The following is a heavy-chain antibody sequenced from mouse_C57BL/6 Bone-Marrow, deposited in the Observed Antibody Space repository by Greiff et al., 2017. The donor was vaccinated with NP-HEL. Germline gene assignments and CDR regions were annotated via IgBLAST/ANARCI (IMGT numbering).Heavy chain of an antibody. D-gene: IGHD3-1*01. Sequence: QVQLQQPGAELVKPGASVKLSCKASGYTFTSYWMQWVKQRPGQGLEWIGEIDPSDSYTNYNQKFKGKATLTVDKSSSTAYLQRSSLTSEASSFYYSARGGLAWFAYWGQGTLVTVSA. J-gene: IGHJ3*01. CDR2: IDPSDSYT. CDR1: GYTFTSYW. V-gene: IGHV1-50*01. CDR3: ARGGLAWFAY.